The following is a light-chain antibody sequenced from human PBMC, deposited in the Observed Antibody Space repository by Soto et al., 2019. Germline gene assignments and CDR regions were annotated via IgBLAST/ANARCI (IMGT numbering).Light chain of an antibody. Sequence: AIRMTQSPSSLSASTGDRVTITCRASQGISSYLAWYQQKPGKAPKLLIYAASTLQSGVPPRFSGSGSGTDFTLTISCFQSEDFATYYCEQYYSYPPFTFGPGTKVDIK. CDR2: AAS. V-gene: IGKV1-8*01. J-gene: IGKJ3*01. CDR1: QGISSY. CDR3: EQYYSYPPFT.